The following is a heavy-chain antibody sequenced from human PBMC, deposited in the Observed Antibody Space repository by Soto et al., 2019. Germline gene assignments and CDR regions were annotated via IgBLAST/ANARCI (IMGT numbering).Heavy chain of an antibody. Sequence: GGSLRLSCAASGFRDGFPFSDYDMHWVRQAPGKGLEWVALISFDGSIKNYVDSVEGRFTISRDNSRDTLFLQMDSLRPEDTAVYYCAKNSFSGSKRILDSWGQGTLVTVSS. CDR2: ISFDGSIK. V-gene: IGHV3-30*18. CDR3: AKNSFSGSKRILDS. J-gene: IGHJ4*02. D-gene: IGHD1-26*01. CDR1: GFRDGFPFSDYD.